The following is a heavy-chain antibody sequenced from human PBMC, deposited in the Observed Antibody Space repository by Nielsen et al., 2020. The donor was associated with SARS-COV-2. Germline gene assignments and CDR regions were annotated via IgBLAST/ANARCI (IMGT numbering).Heavy chain of an antibody. Sequence: ASVKVSCKASGYTFTGYYMHWVRQAPGQGLEWMGRINPNSGGTNYAQKFQGRVTMTRDTSISTAYMELSRLRSDDTAVYYCARGWDSTGNFDYWGQGTLVTVSS. D-gene: IGHD1-1*01. V-gene: IGHV1-2*06. CDR2: INPNSGGT. CDR1: GYTFTGYY. J-gene: IGHJ4*02. CDR3: ARGWDSTGNFDY.